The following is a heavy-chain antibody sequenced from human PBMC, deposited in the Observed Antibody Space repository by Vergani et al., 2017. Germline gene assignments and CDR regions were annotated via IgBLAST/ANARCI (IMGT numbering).Heavy chain of an antibody. CDR3: ASLLSGSGGDY. D-gene: IGHD3-10*01. CDR2: LNHSGST. J-gene: IGHJ4*02. CDR1: GGSFSGYY. Sequence: QVQLQQWGAGLLKPSETLSLTCAVYGGSFSGYYWSWIRQPPGKGLEWIGELNHSGSTNYNPSLKSRVTISVDTSKNQFSLKLSSVTAADTAVYYCASLLSGSGGDYWGQGTLVTVAS. V-gene: IGHV4-34*01.